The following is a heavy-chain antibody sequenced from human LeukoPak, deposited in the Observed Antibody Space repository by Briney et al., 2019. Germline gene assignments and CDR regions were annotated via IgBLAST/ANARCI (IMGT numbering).Heavy chain of an antibody. V-gene: IGHV1-2*02. CDR1: GYTFTGYY. Sequence: ASVKVSCKASGYTFTGYYMHWVRQAPGQGLEWMGWINPNSGGTNYAQKFQGRVTMTRDTSSSTAFMELSGLRSDDTAVYYCARDPPQWLILPYNYWGQGTLVTVSS. J-gene: IGHJ4*02. D-gene: IGHD3-16*01. CDR2: INPNSGGT. CDR3: ARDPPQWLILPYNY.